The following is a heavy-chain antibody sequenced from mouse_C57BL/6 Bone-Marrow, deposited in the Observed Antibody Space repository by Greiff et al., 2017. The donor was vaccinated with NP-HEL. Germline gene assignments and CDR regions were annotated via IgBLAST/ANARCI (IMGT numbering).Heavy chain of an antibody. V-gene: IGHV5-17*01. Sequence: EVQLVESGGGLVKPGGSLKLSCAASGFTFSDYGMHWVRQAPEKGLEWVAYISSGSSTIYYADTVKGRFTISRDNAKNTLFLQMTSLRSEDTAMYYCARHGNYGVDYWGQGTTLTVSS. CDR1: GFTFSDYG. D-gene: IGHD2-1*01. CDR3: ARHGNYGVDY. CDR2: ISSGSSTI. J-gene: IGHJ2*01.